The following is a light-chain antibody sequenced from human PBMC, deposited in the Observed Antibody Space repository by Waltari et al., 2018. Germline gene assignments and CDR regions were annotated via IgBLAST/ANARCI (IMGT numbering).Light chain of an antibody. CDR2: DHN. J-gene: IGLJ2*01. CDR1: SSNIXXNX. Sequence: QSVLTQPPSVSAAPGQKVTISCSGSSSNIXXNXXTWYQQLPGTAPKLRTYDHNKRPSGIPDRFSGSKSGTSATLGITGLQTGDEADYYCGTWDSSLSAVVFGGGTKLTVL. CDR3: GTWDSSLSAVV. V-gene: IGLV1-51*01.